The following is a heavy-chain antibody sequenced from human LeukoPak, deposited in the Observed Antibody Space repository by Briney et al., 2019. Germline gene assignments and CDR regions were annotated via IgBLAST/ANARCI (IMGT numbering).Heavy chain of an antibody. CDR3: ARGAEDSSGYYLNYYYYYMDV. CDR2: IIPIFGTA. CDR1: GGTFSSYA. V-gene: IGHV1-69*06. Sequence: ASVKVSCKASGGTFSSYAISWVRQAPGQGLEWMGRIIPIFGTANYAQKFQGRVTITADKSTSTAYMELSSLRSEDTAVHYCARGAEDSSGYYLNYYYYYMDVWGKGTTVTVSS. D-gene: IGHD3-22*01. J-gene: IGHJ6*03.